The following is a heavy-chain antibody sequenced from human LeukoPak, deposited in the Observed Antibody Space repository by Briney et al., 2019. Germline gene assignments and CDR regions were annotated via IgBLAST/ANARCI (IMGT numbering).Heavy chain of an antibody. CDR3: ASVPTPYSSGWYDYFDY. V-gene: IGHV3-30*04. Sequence: GGSLRLSCAASGFTFSSYDMHWVRQAPGKGLEWVAVISYDGSNKYYADSVKGRFTISRDNSKNTLYLQTNSLRAEDTAVYYCASVPTPYSSGWYDYFDYWGQGTLVTVSS. CDR1: GFTFSSYD. J-gene: IGHJ4*02. CDR2: ISYDGSNK. D-gene: IGHD6-19*01.